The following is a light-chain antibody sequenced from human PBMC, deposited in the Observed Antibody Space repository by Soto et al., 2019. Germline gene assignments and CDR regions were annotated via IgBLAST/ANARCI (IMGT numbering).Light chain of an antibody. J-gene: IGKJ1*01. CDR3: QHYKNYPWT. CDR1: QDVGRY. V-gene: IGKV1-8*01. Sequence: AIRMTQSPSSLSASAGDRVAIACRASQDVGRYLAWYQQKPGQAPKLLIYGASTLQSGVPSRFSGGGSGTDFTLTMSFLQSEDFATYYCQHYKNYPWTFGQGINVEIK. CDR2: GAS.